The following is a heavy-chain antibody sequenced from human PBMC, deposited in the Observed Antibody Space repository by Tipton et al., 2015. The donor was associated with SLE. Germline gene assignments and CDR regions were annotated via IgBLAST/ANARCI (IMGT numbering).Heavy chain of an antibody. V-gene: IGHV4-59*08. J-gene: IGHJ4*02. Sequence: LSLTCTVSGGSISSYYWSWIRQPPGKGLKWIGYIYYSGSTYYNPSLKSRVTISVDTSKNQFSLKLSSVTAADTAVYYCARSERYFDWLFQAYYFDYWGQGTLVTVSS. CDR3: ARSERYFDWLFQAYYFDY. D-gene: IGHD3-9*01. CDR1: GGSISSYY. CDR2: IYYSGST.